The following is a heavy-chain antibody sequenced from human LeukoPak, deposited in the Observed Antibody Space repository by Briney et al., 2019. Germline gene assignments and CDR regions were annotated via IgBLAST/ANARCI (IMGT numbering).Heavy chain of an antibody. V-gene: IGHV3-30-3*01. CDR3: ARDPKYGGNSFTFDY. D-gene: IGHD4-23*01. Sequence: GRSLRLSCAASGFTFSSYAMHWVRQAPGKGLEWVAVISYDGSNKYYADSVKGRFTISRDNSKNTLYLQMNSLRAEDTAVYYCARDPKYGGNSFTFDYWGQGTLVTVSS. CDR2: ISYDGSNK. CDR1: GFTFSSYA. J-gene: IGHJ4*02.